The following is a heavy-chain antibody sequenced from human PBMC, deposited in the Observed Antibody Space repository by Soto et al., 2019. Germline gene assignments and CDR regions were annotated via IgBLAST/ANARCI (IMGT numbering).Heavy chain of an antibody. CDR3: ARSCCGEQNWFDP. V-gene: IGHV3-74*01. D-gene: IGHD4-17*01. CDR2: IYGDGTTT. CDR1: GGTFSGYW. J-gene: IGHJ5*02. Sequence: EVQLVESGGDLVQPGGSLRLSCAASGGTFSGYWMHWVRRVPGKGLVWVSRIYGDGTTTTYADSVQGRFTISRDTGKNTVYLQMNSLRVDDTGAYFCARSCCGEQNWFDPWGQGTLVTVSS.